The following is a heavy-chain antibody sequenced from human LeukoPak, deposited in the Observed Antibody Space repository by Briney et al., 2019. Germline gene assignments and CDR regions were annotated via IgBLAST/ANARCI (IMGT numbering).Heavy chain of an antibody. D-gene: IGHD3-9*01. CDR2: MNPNSGNT. Sequence: ASVNVSCKASGYIFTSHDINWVRQATGQGLEWMGGMNPNSGNTDYAQKFQGRVTITRNTSISTAYMELSSLRSEDTAVYYCTRGASPVRYFDNNWFDPWGQGTLVTVSS. CDR1: GYIFTSHD. CDR3: TRGASPVRYFDNNWFDP. J-gene: IGHJ5*02. V-gene: IGHV1-8*02.